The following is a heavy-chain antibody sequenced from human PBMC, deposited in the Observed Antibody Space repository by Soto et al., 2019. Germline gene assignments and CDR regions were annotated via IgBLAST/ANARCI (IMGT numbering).Heavy chain of an antibody. V-gene: IGHV1-18*01. CDR2: ISAYNGNT. Sequence: GRRWVQQEEGQGLELLGWISAYNGNTNYAQKLQGRVTMTTDTSTSTAYMELRSLRSDDTAVYYCARDQGYYDRSGYSRPDAFDIWGQGTMVT. D-gene: IGHD3-22*01. CDR1: G. J-gene: IGHJ3*02. CDR3: ARDQGYYDRSGYSRPDAFDI.